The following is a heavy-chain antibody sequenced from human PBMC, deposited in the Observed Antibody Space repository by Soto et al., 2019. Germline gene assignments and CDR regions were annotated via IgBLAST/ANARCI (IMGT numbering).Heavy chain of an antibody. J-gene: IGHJ3*02. D-gene: IGHD2-21*02. Sequence: LRLSCTASGFTFGDYAMSWFRQAPGKGLEWVGFIRSKAYGGTTEYAASVKGRFTISRDDSKSIAYLQMNSLKTEDTAVYYCTREGTTVVTPIPDAFDIWGQGTMVTVSS. V-gene: IGHV3-49*03. CDR1: GFTFGDYA. CDR2: IRSKAYGGTT. CDR3: TREGTTVVTPIPDAFDI.